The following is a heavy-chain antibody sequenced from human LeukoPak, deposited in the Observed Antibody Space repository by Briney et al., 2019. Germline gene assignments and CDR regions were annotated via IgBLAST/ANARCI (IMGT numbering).Heavy chain of an antibody. Sequence: PGGSLRLSCAASGFTFSSHAMSWVRQAPGKGLEWVSAISGSGGSIYYADSVKGRFTISRDNSKNTLYLQMNGPRAEDTALYYCAEASIATAGILDYWGQGTLVTVSS. J-gene: IGHJ4*02. CDR1: GFTFSSHA. CDR2: ISGSGGSI. V-gene: IGHV3-23*01. CDR3: AEASIATAGILDY. D-gene: IGHD6-13*01.